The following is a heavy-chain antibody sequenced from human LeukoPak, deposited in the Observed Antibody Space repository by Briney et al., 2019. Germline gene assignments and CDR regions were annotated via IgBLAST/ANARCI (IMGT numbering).Heavy chain of an antibody. CDR2: IKQDESEI. D-gene: IGHD2-8*02. CDR1: GFTFSNYW. V-gene: IGHV3-7*01. CDR3: ASGWGPMVVSY. J-gene: IGHJ4*02. Sequence: GGSLRLSCAASGFTFSNYWMSWVRQSPGKGLEWVAKIKQDESEIYYVDSVKGRFTISRDNAKNSLYLQMNGLRAEDTAVYYCASGWGPMVVSYWGQGTLVTVSS.